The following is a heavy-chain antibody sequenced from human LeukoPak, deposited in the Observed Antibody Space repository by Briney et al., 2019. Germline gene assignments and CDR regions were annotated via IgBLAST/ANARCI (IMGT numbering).Heavy chain of an antibody. J-gene: IGHJ4*02. D-gene: IGHD6-13*01. CDR1: GYTLTSYY. CDR3: ARPGIAAALAY. V-gene: IGHV1-46*03. Sequence: ASVKVSCKASGYTLTSYYMHWVRQAPGQGLEWMGIINPSGGSTSYAQKFQGRVTMTRDTSTSTVYMELSSLRSEDTAVYYCARPGIAAALAYWGQGTLVTVSS. CDR2: INPSGGST.